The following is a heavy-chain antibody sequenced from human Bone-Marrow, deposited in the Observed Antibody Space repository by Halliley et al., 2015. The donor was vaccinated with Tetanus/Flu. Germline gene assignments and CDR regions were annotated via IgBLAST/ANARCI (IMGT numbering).Heavy chain of an antibody. CDR3: AGGGPWGFDL. V-gene: IGHV3-23*01. CDR2: IDAGSDAT. Sequence: LSLTCTASGLTIRSHAMSWVRQAPGKGLQYVSSIDAGSDATYYAESVKGRFTISRDSSKNTLYLQMNGLRIDDTAVYFCAGGGPWGFDLWGRGTLLTVFS. J-gene: IGHJ2*01. CDR1: GLTIRSHA. D-gene: IGHD3-16*01.